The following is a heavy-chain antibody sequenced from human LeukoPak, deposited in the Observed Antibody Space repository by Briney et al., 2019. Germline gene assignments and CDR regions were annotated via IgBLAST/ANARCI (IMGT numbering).Heavy chain of an antibody. CDR2: IKEDGSEN. CDR1: GFNLCRVL. CDR3: ARQRYSDY. J-gene: IGHJ4*02. Sequence: GGSLSLSSAASGFNLCRVLINWGREAPGGGGEWVANIKEDGSENSYVESVKGRFTITRDNAKTSLYLQLNSLRAEDTAVYFCARQRYSDYWGQGTLVTVSS. D-gene: IGHD1-1*01. V-gene: IGHV3-7*01.